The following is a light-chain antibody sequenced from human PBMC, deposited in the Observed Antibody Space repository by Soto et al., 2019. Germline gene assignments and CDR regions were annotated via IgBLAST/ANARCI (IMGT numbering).Light chain of an antibody. CDR1: QSVNSNY. CDR3: QQYDSSPLT. Sequence: EIVMTQSPVTLSASPGERATLSCRASQSVNSNYLAWYQQKPGQAPRLLFSGASSRATGIPDRFSGSGSGTVFTLTISRLEPEDFAIYYCQQYDSSPLTFGQGTKVDIK. J-gene: IGKJ1*01. V-gene: IGKV3-20*01. CDR2: GAS.